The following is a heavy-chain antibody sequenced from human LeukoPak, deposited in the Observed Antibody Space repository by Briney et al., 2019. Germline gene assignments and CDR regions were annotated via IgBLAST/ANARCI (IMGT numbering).Heavy chain of an antibody. V-gene: IGHV3-7*01. J-gene: IGHJ4*02. CDR2: IKQDGSEK. CDR1: GFTFSSYW. Sequence: GGSLRLSCAASGFTFSSYWMSCVRQAPGKGLEWVANIKQDGSEKYYVDSVKGRFTISRDNAKNSLYLQMNSLRAEDTAVYYCARVSPRIVASNWGQGTLVTVSS. CDR3: ARVSPRIVASN. D-gene: IGHD5-12*01.